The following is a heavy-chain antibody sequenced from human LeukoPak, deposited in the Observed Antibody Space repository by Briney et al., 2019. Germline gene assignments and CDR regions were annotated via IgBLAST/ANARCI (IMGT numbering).Heavy chain of an antibody. CDR2: INSDGSST. Sequence: PGGSLRLSCAASGFTFSSYWMHWVRQAPGKGLVWVSRINSDGSSTSYADSVKGRFTISRDNAKHTLYLQMNSLRAEDTAVYYCARVLRYFDWLFQADYYFDYWGQGTLVTVSS. CDR1: GFTFSSYW. D-gene: IGHD3-9*01. CDR3: ARVLRYFDWLFQADYYFDY. J-gene: IGHJ4*02. V-gene: IGHV3-74*01.